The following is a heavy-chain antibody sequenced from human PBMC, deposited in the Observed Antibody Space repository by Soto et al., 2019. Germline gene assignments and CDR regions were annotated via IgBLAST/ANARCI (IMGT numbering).Heavy chain of an antibody. CDR1: GFTFRNYN. V-gene: IGHV3-48*01. J-gene: IGHJ6*02. Sequence: EVQLVESGGGLVQPGGSLRLSCAASGFTFRNYNMNWVRQAPGKGLEWLSYISGASGTIYYADSMQGRVTISRGNAKNSLYLQMNSLSAEDTAMYYCAGDCGYGYGMDVWGQGTTVTVSS. D-gene: IGHD2-15*01. CDR2: ISGASGTI. CDR3: AGDCGYGYGMDV.